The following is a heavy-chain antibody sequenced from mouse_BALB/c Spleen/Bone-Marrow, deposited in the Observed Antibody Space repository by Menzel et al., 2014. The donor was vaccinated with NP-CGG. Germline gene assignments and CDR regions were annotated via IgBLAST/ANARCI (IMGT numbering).Heavy chain of an antibody. CDR3: ASYRLRTYFDY. J-gene: IGHJ2*01. CDR2: IDPANGNT. Sequence: VQLQQSGAEPVKPGASVRLSCTASGFNIKDTYIHWVKQRPEQGLEWIGRIDPANGNTKYDPKFQGKATITADTSSNTAYLQLSSLTSEDTAVYYCASYRLRTYFDYWGQGTTLTVSS. V-gene: IGHV14-3*02. CDR1: GFNIKDTY. D-gene: IGHD2-14*01.